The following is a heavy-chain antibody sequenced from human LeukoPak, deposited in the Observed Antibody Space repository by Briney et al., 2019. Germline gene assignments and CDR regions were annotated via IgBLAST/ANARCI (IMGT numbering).Heavy chain of an antibody. CDR1: GFTFSSYS. D-gene: IGHD3-10*02. CDR2: ISGSGGRT. Sequence: PGGSLRLSCAASGFTFSSYSMNWVRQAPGKGLEWVSGISGSGGRTYYADSVKGRFTISRDNAKNSLYLQMNSLRAEDTAVYYCAELGITMIGGVWGKGTTVTISS. V-gene: IGHV3-48*04. J-gene: IGHJ6*04. CDR3: AELGITMIGGV.